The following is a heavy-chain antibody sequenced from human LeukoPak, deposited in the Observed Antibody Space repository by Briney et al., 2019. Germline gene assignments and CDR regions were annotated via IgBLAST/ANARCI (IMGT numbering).Heavy chain of an antibody. V-gene: IGHV3-30*03. CDR2: ISYDGSNK. CDR3: GRGSVGFGELNY. Sequence: ESGKSLRLSCATSGFTFSSYGMHWVRQAPGKGLEWVAVISYDGSNKFYADSVKGRFTLSRDNSKNTLYLQMNSLRIEDTAVYYCGRGSVGFGELNYWGQGTLVTVSS. D-gene: IGHD3-10*01. J-gene: IGHJ4*02. CDR1: GFTFSSYG.